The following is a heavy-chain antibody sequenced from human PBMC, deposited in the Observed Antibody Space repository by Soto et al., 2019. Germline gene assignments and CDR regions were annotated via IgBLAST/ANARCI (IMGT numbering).Heavy chain of an antibody. CDR2: IRSKAYGGTT. V-gene: IGHV3-49*03. CDR1: GFTFGDYS. CDR3: TRDPPIVVVPAAPPDY. J-gene: IGHJ4*02. D-gene: IGHD2-2*01. Sequence: GGSLRLSCTASGFTFGDYSMSWFRQAPGKGLEWVGFIRSKAYGGTTEYAASVKGRFTISRDDSKSIAYLQMNSLKTEDTAVYYCTRDPPIVVVPAAPPDYWGQGTLVTVSS.